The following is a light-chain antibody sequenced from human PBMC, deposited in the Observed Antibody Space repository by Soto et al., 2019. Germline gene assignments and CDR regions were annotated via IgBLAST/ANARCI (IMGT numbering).Light chain of an antibody. J-gene: IGKJ1*01. CDR1: QSVSSH. V-gene: IGKV3-15*01. CDR2: DAS. Sequence: EIVLTQSPATLSVSPGGGATLSCSASQSVSSHLAWYQQKPGQGPRLLIYDASTRATGIPARFSGSGSGTEFTLTISSLQSEDFGVYYCQHYDVWPLTFGQGTKVDIK. CDR3: QHYDVWPLT.